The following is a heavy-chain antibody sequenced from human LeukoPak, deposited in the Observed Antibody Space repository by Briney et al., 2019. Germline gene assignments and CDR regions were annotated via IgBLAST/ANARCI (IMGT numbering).Heavy chain of an antibody. CDR3: ATGGPPTMSSTQDAFDI. CDR2: FDPEDGET. CDR1: GYTLTELS. J-gene: IGHJ3*02. Sequence: GASVKVSCKVSGYTLTELSMQWVRQPHGKGHEWMGGFDPEDGETIYAQKFQGRVTMTEDTSTDTDYMELSNLRSEDTAVYYCATGGPPTMSSTQDAFDIWGQGTMVTVSS. D-gene: IGHD3-22*01. V-gene: IGHV1-24*01.